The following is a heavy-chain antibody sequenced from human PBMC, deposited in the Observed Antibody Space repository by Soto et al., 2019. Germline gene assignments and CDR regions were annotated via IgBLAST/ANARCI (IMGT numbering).Heavy chain of an antibody. CDR3: ARDLPYYDILTGYYRNYYYYGMDG. CDR1: GYTFTSYY. CDR2: INPSGGST. J-gene: IGHJ6*02. D-gene: IGHD3-9*01. Sequence: ASVKVSCKASGYTFTSYYMHWVRQAPGQGLEWMGIINPSGGSTSYAQKFQGRVTMTRDTSTSTAYMELSSLRSEDTAVYYCARDLPYYDILTGYYRNYYYYGMDGWGQGITVNVAS. V-gene: IGHV1-46*01.